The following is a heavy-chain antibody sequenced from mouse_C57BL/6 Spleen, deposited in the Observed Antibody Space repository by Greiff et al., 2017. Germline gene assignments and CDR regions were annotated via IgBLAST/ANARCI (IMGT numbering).Heavy chain of an antibody. CDR2: IDPSASYT. D-gene: IGHD1-1*01. V-gene: IGHV1-50*01. CDR3: ARTVDYGSSFWFAY. Sequence: LQQPGAELVKPGASVKLSCKASGYTFTSYWMQWVKQRPGQGLEWIGEIDPSASYTNYNQKFKGKATLTIDTSSSTAYMQLSSLTSEDSAVYYGARTVDYGSSFWFAYWGQGTLVTVSA. J-gene: IGHJ3*01. CDR1: GYTFTSYW.